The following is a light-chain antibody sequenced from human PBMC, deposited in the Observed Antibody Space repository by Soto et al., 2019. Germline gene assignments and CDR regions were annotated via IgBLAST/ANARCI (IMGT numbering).Light chain of an antibody. CDR2: DAS. CDR3: QQRSNWPPLT. Sequence: EIVLTQSPATLSLSPGERATLSCRASQSVSSYLAWYQQKPGQAPRLLIYDASNRATGIPARFSGSGSGTDFTPTTSSLVPEEFAVYYCQQRSNWPPLTFGGGTKVEIK. J-gene: IGKJ4*01. CDR1: QSVSSY. V-gene: IGKV3-11*01.